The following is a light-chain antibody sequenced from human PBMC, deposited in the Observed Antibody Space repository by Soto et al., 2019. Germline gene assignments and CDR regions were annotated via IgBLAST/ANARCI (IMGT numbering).Light chain of an antibody. J-gene: IGLJ1*01. V-gene: IGLV2-23*02. CDR3: CSYAGSYTYV. CDR1: SSDVGSYNF. Sequence: QSALTQPASVSGSPGQSITISCTGTSSDVGSYNFVSWYQQHPGKAPKLMIYEVSKRPSGVSNGFSGSKSGNTASLTISGLQAEYEADYYCCSYAGSYTYVFGTGTKLTVL. CDR2: EVS.